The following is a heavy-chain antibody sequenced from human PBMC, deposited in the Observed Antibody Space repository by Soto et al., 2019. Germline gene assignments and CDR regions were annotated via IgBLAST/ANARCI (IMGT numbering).Heavy chain of an antibody. CDR3: ERCEQWEIVEVPYLSD. CDR1: GGSISSSNW. J-gene: IGHJ4*02. CDR2: IYHSGTT. D-gene: IGHD1-26*01. Sequence: SASMSLTCAVSGGSISSSNWWSWVRQPPGKGLEWIGEIYHSGTTHYNPSLKSRVTISVAESKTQFSLKVKSVTAADPAVYYCERCEQWEIVEVPYLSDWGRGTLVTGS. V-gene: IGHV4-4*02.